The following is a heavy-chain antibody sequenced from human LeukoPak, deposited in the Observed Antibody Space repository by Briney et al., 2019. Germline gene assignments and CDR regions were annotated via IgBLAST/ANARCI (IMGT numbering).Heavy chain of an antibody. D-gene: IGHD2-8*01. CDR2: MNPNSGNT. CDR3: ARGRGLMVYAMFDY. Sequence: ASVKVSCKASGYTFTGYDINWVRQATGQGLEWMGWMNPNSGNTGYAQKFQGRVTMTRNTSISTAYMELSSLRSEDTAVYYCARGRGLMVYAMFDYWGQGTLVTVSS. J-gene: IGHJ4*02. CDR1: GYTFTGYD. V-gene: IGHV1-8*01.